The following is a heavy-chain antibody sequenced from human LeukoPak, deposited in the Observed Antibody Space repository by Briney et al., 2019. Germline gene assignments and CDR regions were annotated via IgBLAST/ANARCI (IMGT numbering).Heavy chain of an antibody. CDR1: GYTFTSYY. D-gene: IGHD3-10*01. V-gene: IGHV1-46*01. J-gene: IGHJ5*02. CDR2: INPSGGST. Sequence: ASVKVSCKGSGYTFTSYYMHWVRQAPGQGLECMGIINPSGGSTSYAQKFQGRVTMTRDMSKSTVYMELSSLRSEDTVVSYCARDIIRPFAFGEVTQFDPWGQGTLVTVSS. CDR3: ARDIIRPFAFGEVTQFDP.